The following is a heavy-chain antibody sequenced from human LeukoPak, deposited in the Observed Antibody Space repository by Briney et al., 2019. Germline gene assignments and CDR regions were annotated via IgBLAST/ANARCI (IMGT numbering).Heavy chain of an antibody. D-gene: IGHD3-3*01. CDR2: IWYDGSNK. V-gene: IGHV3-33*01. J-gene: IGHJ3*02. CDR3: AREVGFLEGFNDAFDI. CDR1: GFTFSSYG. Sequence: PGRSLRLSCAASGFTFSSYGMHWVRQAPGKGLEWVAVIWYDGSNKYYADSVKGRFTISRDNSKNTLYLQMNSLRAEDTAVYYCAREVGFLEGFNDAFDIWGQGTMVTVSS.